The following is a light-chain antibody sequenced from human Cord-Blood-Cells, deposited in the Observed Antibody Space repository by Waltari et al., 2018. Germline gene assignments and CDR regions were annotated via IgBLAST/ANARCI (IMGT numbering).Light chain of an antibody. V-gene: IGLV2-14*01. Sequence: QSALTQPASVSGSPGQSITISCTGTSSDVGGYNYVSWYQQHPGQAPKLMIYDVSNRPSGVSNSFSGSKSGNTASLTISGLQAEDEADYYCSSYTSSSTWVFGGGTKLTVL. CDR2: DVS. CDR3: SSYTSSSTWV. J-gene: IGLJ3*02. CDR1: SSDVGGYNY.